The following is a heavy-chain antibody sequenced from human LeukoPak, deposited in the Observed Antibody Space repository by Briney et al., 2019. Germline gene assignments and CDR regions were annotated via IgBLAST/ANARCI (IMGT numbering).Heavy chain of an antibody. J-gene: IGHJ4*02. V-gene: IGHV3-7*01. CDR2: IKPDGSEK. D-gene: IGHD3-16*01. Sequence: GGSLRLSCAASGFTFRSYWMSWVRQAPGKGLEWVANIKPDGSEKYYVDSVKGRFTISRDNAKNSLDLQMNSLRAEDTAVYYCARDEGGGGQDYWGQGTLVTVSS. CDR1: GFTFRSYW. CDR3: ARDEGGGGQDY.